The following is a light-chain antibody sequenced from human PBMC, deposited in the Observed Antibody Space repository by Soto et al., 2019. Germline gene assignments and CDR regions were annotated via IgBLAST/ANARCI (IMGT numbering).Light chain of an antibody. CDR3: QQRSNWPVT. J-gene: IGKJ1*01. V-gene: IGKV3-11*01. CDR1: QSVSSY. Sequence: EIVLTQSPATLSLSPGERSTLSWRASQSVSSYLAWYQQKPGQAPRLLIYDASNRATGIPARFSGSGSGTDFTLTISSLEPEDFAVYYCQQRSNWPVTFGQGTKVDIK. CDR2: DAS.